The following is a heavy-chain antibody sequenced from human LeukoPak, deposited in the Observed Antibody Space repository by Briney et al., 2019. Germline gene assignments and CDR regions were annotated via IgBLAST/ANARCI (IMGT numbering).Heavy chain of an antibody. D-gene: IGHD3/OR15-3a*01. CDR2: LYSGGYA. V-gene: IGHV3-66*01. CDR1: GFIVSTNY. Sequence: GGSLRLSCAASGFIVSTNYMSWVRQAPGKGLEWVSVLYSGGYANYADSVKGRFTISRDNSKNTLYLQMDSLRAEDTAVYYCARDDLINWGQGTLVTVSS. J-gene: IGHJ4*02. CDR3: ARDDLIN.